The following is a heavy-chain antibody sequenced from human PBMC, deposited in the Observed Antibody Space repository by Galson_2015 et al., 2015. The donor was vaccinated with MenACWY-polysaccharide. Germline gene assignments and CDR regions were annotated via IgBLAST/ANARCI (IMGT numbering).Heavy chain of an antibody. D-gene: IGHD2-15*01. J-gene: IGHJ3*02. CDR2: LGVSGRT. V-gene: IGHV3-23*01. CDR3: AREGSRIVFHAFDT. CDR1: GFSPSNYA. Sequence: SLRLSCAVSGFSPSNYAMNWVRQAPGKGLEWVSELGVSGRTNYADSVKGRFTISRDNSRNTLYLEMNSLRAEDTAVYYCAREGSRIVFHAFDTWGQGTMVTVSS.